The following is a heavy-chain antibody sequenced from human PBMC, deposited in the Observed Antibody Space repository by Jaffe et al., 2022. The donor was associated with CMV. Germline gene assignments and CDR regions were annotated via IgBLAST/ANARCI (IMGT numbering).Heavy chain of an antibody. CDR2: ISSSSSYI. D-gene: IGHD3-3*01. CDR3: ARDGYYDFWSGYGVYYYYMDV. V-gene: IGHV3-21*01. Sequence: EVQLVESGGGLVKPGGSLRLSCAASGFTFSSYSMNWVRQAPGKGLEWVSSISSSSSYIYYADSVKGRFTISRDNAKNSLYLQMNSLRAEDTAVYYCARDGYYDFWSGYGVYYYYMDVWGKGTTVTVSS. CDR1: GFTFSSYS. J-gene: IGHJ6*03.